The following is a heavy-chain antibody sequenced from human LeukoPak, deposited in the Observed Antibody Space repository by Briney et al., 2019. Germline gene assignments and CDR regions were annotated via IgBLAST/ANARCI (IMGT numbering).Heavy chain of an antibody. D-gene: IGHD2/OR15-2a*01. V-gene: IGHV3-23*01. CDR2: ISGSGGST. Sequence: AGGSLRLSCAASGFTFSSYAMSWVRQAPGKGLEWVSAISGSGGSTYYADSVKGRFTISRDNSKNTLYLQMNSLRAEDTAVYYCARDRTTGHAFDIWGQGTMVTVSS. CDR3: ARDRTTGHAFDI. J-gene: IGHJ3*02. CDR1: GFTFSSYA.